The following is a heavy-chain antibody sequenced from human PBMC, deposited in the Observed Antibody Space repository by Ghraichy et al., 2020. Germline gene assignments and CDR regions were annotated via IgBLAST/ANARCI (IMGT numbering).Heavy chain of an antibody. V-gene: IGHV3-11*06. D-gene: IGHD4-17*01. CDR2: ISRGSTFT. CDR3: ARDRIDYGDFVFVAGVISCQH. J-gene: IGHJ1*01. CDR1: GFNFSDYY. Sequence: GGSLRLSCAASGFNFSDYYMSWIRQAPGRGLEWISYISRGSTFTDYADSVQGRFTISRDNAKNSLYLQMNSLRAEDTAVYYCARDRIDYGDFVFVAGVISCQHWGQGTPVTVAS.